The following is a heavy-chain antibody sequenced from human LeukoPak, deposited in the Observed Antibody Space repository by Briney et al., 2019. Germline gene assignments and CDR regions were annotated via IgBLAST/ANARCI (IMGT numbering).Heavy chain of an antibody. CDR1: GFTFSNYE. Sequence: PGGSLRLSCAASGFTFSNYEMNWVRQAPGKGLEWISHISNFGDIIHYADSVEGRFTISRDNAKNSLYLQMDSLRAEDTAVYYCARDLILADNGGSSAHDSWGQGTLVTVSS. D-gene: IGHD2-15*01. CDR2: ISNFGDII. J-gene: IGHJ4*02. V-gene: IGHV3-48*03. CDR3: ARDLILADNGGSSAHDS.